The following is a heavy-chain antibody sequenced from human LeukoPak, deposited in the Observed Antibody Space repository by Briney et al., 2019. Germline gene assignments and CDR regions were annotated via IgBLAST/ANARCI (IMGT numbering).Heavy chain of an antibody. V-gene: IGHV3-48*03. Sequence: PGGSLRLSCAASGFTLSSYEMNWVRQAPGKGLEWVSYISSSGRTIYYADSVKGRFTISRDNSKNTLFLQINSLRIEDTAVYYCAKDNYGLDVWGQGTTVTVS. CDR3: AKDNYGLDV. CDR2: ISSSGRTI. J-gene: IGHJ6*02. CDR1: GFTLSSYE.